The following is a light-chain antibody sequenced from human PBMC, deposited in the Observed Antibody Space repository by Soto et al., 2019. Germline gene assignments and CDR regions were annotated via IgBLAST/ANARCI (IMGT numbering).Light chain of an antibody. CDR1: QSVGNN. Sequence: EIVLTQSPGTLSLSPGERATLSFRASQSVGNNLAWYQQKPGQAPRLLIYGAYTRATGIPARFSGSGSGTDFTLTISSLQSEDFAVYYCQHYNYWPPKTFGQGTKVDIK. V-gene: IGKV3-15*01. CDR2: GAY. CDR3: QHYNYWPPKT. J-gene: IGKJ1*01.